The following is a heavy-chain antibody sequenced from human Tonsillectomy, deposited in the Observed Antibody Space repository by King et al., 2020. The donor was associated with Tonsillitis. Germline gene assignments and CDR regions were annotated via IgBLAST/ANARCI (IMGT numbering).Heavy chain of an antibody. CDR3: ARHVGGTGIYYYYYGLDV. J-gene: IGHJ6*02. V-gene: IGHV4-39*01. CDR1: GGSISSNSYY. D-gene: IGHD7-27*01. Sequence: QMQLQESGPGLVKPSETLSLTCTVSGGSISSNSYYWGWIRQPPGKGLKWIGSIYYSGSTYYNPSLKSRVTISVDTSKNQFSLKLSSVTAADTAVYYCARHVGGTGIYYYYYGLDVWGQGTTVTVSS. CDR2: IYYSGST.